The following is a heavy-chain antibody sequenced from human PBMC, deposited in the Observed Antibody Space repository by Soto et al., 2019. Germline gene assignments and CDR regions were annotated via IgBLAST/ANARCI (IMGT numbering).Heavy chain of an antibody. V-gene: IGHV4-34*01. CDR2: INHSGST. J-gene: IGHJ5*02. CDR3: ARGRGSRCRQLPEWFDP. Sequence: SGNLSLTWAVYGGSFSGYYWSWIRQPPGKGLEWIGEINHSGSTNYNPSLKSRVTISVDTSKNQFSLKLSSVTAADTAVYYCARGRGSRCRQLPEWFDPRGPRTLVTLAS. CDR1: GGSFSGYY. D-gene: IGHD1-26*01.